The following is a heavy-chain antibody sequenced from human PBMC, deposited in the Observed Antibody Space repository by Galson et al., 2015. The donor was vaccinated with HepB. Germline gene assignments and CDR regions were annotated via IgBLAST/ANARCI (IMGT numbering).Heavy chain of an antibody. Sequence: SVKVSCKASGGTFSSYTISWVRQAPGQGLEWMGRIIPILGIANYAQKFQGRVTITADKSTSTAYMELSSLRSEDTAVYYCARAPRITMPGFDPWGQGTLVTVSS. D-gene: IGHD3-10*01. CDR2: IIPILGIA. CDR3: ARAPRITMPGFDP. J-gene: IGHJ5*02. CDR1: GGTFSSYT. V-gene: IGHV1-69*02.